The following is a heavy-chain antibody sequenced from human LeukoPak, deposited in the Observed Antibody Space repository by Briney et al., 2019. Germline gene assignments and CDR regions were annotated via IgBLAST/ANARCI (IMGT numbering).Heavy chain of an antibody. CDR1: GFTFSSYD. CDR3: AREATAVAGYFDY. V-gene: IGHV3-64*01. Sequence: SGGSVRLSCAASGFTFSSYDMHWVRQAPGKGLEYVSAISSNGGSTYYANSVKGRFTISRDNSKNTLYLQMGSLRAEDMAVYYCAREATAVAGYFDYWGQGTLVTVSS. D-gene: IGHD6-19*01. J-gene: IGHJ4*02. CDR2: ISSNGGST.